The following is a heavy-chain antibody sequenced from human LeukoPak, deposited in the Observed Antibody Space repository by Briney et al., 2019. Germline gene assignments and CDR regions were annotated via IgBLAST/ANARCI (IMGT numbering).Heavy chain of an antibody. CDR1: GYAFTNYG. D-gene: IGHD4-17*01. J-gene: IGHJ4*02. V-gene: IGHV1-18*04. CDR3: ARGPTVTTRVDY. Sequence: GASVKVSCKASGYAFTNYGVSWVRQAPGQGLEWMGWISSYNGDTKYAQKFQGRVTMTTDTSTSTAYMELRSLRSDDTAVYYCARGPTVTTRVDYWGLGTLVTASS. CDR2: ISSYNGDT.